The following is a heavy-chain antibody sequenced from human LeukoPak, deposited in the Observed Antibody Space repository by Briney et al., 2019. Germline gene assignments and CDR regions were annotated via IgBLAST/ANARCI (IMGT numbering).Heavy chain of an antibody. D-gene: IGHD6-19*01. V-gene: IGHV1-69*13. Sequence: SVKVSCKASGGTFNSYVISWVRQAPGQGLEWMGGIIPIFGTANYAQKFQGRVTITAGESTSTAYMELSSLRSGDTAVYYCARGWSSGWLDYWGQGTLVTVSS. CDR1: GGTFNSYV. CDR2: IIPIFGTA. CDR3: ARGWSSGWLDY. J-gene: IGHJ4*02.